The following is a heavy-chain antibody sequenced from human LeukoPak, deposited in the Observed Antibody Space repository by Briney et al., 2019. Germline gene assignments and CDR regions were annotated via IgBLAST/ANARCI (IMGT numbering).Heavy chain of an antibody. V-gene: IGHV1-69*06. Sequence: SVKVSCKASGGTFSSYAISWVRQAPGQGLEWMGGIIPIFGTANYAQKIQGRVTITADKSTSTAYMELSSLGYEGTGVGDCARVKDGSYYFDYWGKGTLVTVSS. CDR1: GGTFSSYA. CDR3: ARVKDGSYYFDY. CDR2: IIPIFGTA. D-gene: IGHD2-15*01. J-gene: IGHJ4*02.